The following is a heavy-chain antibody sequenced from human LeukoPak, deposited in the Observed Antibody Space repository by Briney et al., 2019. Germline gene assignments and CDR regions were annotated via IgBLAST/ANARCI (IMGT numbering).Heavy chain of an antibody. CDR1: GFTVSNKY. CDR2: IYCGGTT. CDR3: GRDVGP. V-gene: IGHV3-53*01. Sequence: GGSLLLSCAASGFTVSNKYLQWVRQAPGKGLEWVSVIYCGGTTYYANSVKGRFTIARDSSKNTMYLQMNSLRVEDRAMYYCGRDVGPWGQGTLVTVSS. J-gene: IGHJ5*02.